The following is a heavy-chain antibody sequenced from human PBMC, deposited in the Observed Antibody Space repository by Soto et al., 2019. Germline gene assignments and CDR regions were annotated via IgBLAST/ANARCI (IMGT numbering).Heavy chain of an antibody. CDR2: IWYDGSNK. CDR1: GFTFSSYG. D-gene: IGHD3-22*01. J-gene: IGHJ4*02. Sequence: QVQLVESGGGVVQPGRSLRLSCAASGFTFSSYGMHWVRQAPGKGLEWVAVIWYDGSNKYYADSVKGRFTISRDNSKNKLYLQMNSLRAEDTAVYYCARGRETYYYDSSGYSPDVPLTYWGQGTLVTVSS. CDR3: ARGRETYYYDSSGYSPDVPLTY. V-gene: IGHV3-33*01.